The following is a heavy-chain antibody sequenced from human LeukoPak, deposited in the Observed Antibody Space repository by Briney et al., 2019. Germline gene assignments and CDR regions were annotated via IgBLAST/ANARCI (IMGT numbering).Heavy chain of an antibody. D-gene: IGHD2-15*01. Sequence: PGSSVKVSCKASGYTFTGYYMHWVRQAPGQGLEWMGWINPNSGGTNYAQKFQGRVTMTRDTSISTAYMELSRLRSDDTAVYYCARALSYCSGGSCYSEDWFDPWGQGTLVTVSS. CDR3: ARALSYCSGGSCYSEDWFDP. J-gene: IGHJ5*02. V-gene: IGHV1-2*02. CDR2: INPNSGGT. CDR1: GYTFTGYY.